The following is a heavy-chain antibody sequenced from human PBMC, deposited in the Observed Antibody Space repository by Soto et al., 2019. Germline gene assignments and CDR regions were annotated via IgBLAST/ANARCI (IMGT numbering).Heavy chain of an antibody. CDR2: IYYRGST. CDR1: GGSISSSSYY. V-gene: IGHV4-39*07. Sequence: SETLSLTCTVSGGSISSSSYYWGWIRQPPGKGLEWIGSIYYRGSTYYNPSLKSRVTISVDTSKNQFSLKLSSVTAADTAVYYCARGLTGVDDYWGQGTLVTVSS. J-gene: IGHJ4*02. D-gene: IGHD3-9*01. CDR3: ARGLTGVDDY.